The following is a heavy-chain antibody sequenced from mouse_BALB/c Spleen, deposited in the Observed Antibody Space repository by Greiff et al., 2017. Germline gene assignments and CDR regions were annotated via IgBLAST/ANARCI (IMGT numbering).Heavy chain of an antibody. Sequence: QVTLNVSGPGILQPSQTLSLTCSFSGFSLSTSGMGVSWIRQPSGKGLEWLAHIYWDDDKRYNPSLKSRLTISKDTSSNQVFLKITSVDTADTATYYCARRGYGNHAMDYWGQGTSVTVSS. CDR2: IYWDDDK. CDR1: GFSLSTSGMG. V-gene: IGHV8-12*01. D-gene: IGHD2-10*02. CDR3: ARRGYGNHAMDY. J-gene: IGHJ4*01.